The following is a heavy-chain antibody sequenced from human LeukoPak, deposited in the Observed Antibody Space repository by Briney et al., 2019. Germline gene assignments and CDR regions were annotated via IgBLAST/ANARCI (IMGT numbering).Heavy chain of an antibody. CDR1: GGSFSGYY. CDR3: ARRRGGSQGGRGFDP. CDR2: INHSGST. V-gene: IGHV4-34*01. J-gene: IGHJ5*02. D-gene: IGHD2-15*01. Sequence: PSGTLSLTCAVYGGSFSGYYWSWIRQPPGKGLEWIGEINHSGSTNYNPSLKSRVTISVDTSKNQFSLKLSSVTAADTAVYYCARRRGGSQGGRGFDPWGQGTLVTVSS.